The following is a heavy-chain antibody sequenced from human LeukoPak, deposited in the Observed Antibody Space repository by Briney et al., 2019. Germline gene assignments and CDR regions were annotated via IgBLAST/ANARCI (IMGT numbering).Heavy chain of an antibody. Sequence: GGSLRLSCAASGFTFSIYAMSWVRQAPGKGLEWVSAISGSGGTAYYADSVKGRFTISRDNSKNTLYLQMNSLRAEDTAVYYCATTYSSSPYYYYYYYMDVWGKGTTVTVSS. CDR3: ATTYSSSPYYYYYYYMDV. V-gene: IGHV3-23*01. J-gene: IGHJ6*03. CDR1: GFTFSIYA. D-gene: IGHD6-6*01. CDR2: ISGSGGTA.